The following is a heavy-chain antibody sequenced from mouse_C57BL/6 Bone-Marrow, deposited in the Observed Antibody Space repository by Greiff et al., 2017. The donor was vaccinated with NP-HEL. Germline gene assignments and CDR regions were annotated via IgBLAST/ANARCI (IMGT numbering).Heavy chain of an antibody. V-gene: IGHV5-4*01. Sequence: EVHLVESGGGLVKPGGSLKLSCAASGFTFSSYAMSWVRQTPEKRLEWVATISDGGSYTYYPDNVKGRFTISRDNAKNNLYLQMSHLKSEDTTMYYCARESWGQGTLVTVSA. J-gene: IGHJ3*01. CDR3: ARES. CDR1: GFTFSSYA. CDR2: ISDGGSYT.